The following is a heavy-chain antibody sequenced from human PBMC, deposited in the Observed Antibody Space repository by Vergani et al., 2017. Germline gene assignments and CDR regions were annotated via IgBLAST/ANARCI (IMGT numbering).Heavy chain of an antibody. V-gene: IGHV4-61*02. D-gene: IGHD2-15*01. CDR3: ARGSWLGGSCYKPLFDY. J-gene: IGHJ4*02. CDR2: IYTSGST. CDR1: GGSISSGSYY. Sequence: QVQLQESGPGLVKPSQTLSLTCTVSGGSISSGSYYWSCIRQPAGQGLEWIGRIYTSGSTNSNPALKSRATVSVDTSKNQFSLNLTSVTAADTAVYFCARGSWLGGSCYKPLFDYWGQGSLVTVSS.